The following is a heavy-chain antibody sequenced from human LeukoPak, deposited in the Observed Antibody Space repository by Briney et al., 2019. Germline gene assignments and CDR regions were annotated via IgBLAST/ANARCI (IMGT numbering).Heavy chain of an antibody. CDR1: GGSISSYY. J-gene: IGHJ4*02. CDR2: IYYSGST. Sequence: SETLSLTCTVSGGSISSYYWSWIRHPPGKGLEWIGYIYYSGSTNYNPSLKSRVTISVDTSKNQFSLKLSSVTAADTAVYYCARLIAAAGTRYDYWGQGTLVTVSS. D-gene: IGHD6-13*01. CDR3: ARLIAAAGTRYDY. V-gene: IGHV4-59*08.